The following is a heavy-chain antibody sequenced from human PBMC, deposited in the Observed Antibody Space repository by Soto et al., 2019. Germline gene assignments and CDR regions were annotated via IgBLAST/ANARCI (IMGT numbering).Heavy chain of an antibody. CDR2: VYNSGST. CDR1: GGTISTYY. Sequence: PSETLSLTCTVSGGTISTYYWSLIRQPPGKGLEWIGYVYNSGSTKYNPSLKSRVTIWESTSKNQVSLRLTSVTAADKAVYYCARDRQHTFGNCFDPWGQGTLVTVSS. J-gene: IGHJ5*02. V-gene: IGHV4-59*01. D-gene: IGHD3-10*01. CDR3: ARDRQHTFGNCFDP.